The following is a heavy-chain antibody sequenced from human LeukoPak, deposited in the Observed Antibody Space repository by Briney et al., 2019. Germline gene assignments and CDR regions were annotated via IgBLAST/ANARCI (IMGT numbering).Heavy chain of an antibody. J-gene: IGHJ4*02. V-gene: IGHV3-48*02. CDR3: ARDHDWGFDY. Sequence: GGSLRLSCAASGFIFNSYAMNWIRQAPGKGLEWVSYISRTNSIYYSDSVRGRFTISRDNAKNSLYLQMNSLRDEHTAVYYCARDHDWGFDYWGQGILVAVSS. D-gene: IGHD2-21*01. CDR1: GFIFNSYA. CDR2: ISRTNSI.